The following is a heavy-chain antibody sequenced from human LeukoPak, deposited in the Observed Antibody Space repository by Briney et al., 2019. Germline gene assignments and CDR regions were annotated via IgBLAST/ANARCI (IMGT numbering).Heavy chain of an antibody. V-gene: IGHV4-34*01. CDR1: GGAFSGYS. CDR3: ARGRSYEYGDYDY. J-gene: IGHJ4*02. Sequence: PSEALSLTCAVYGGAFSGYSWSWIRQPPGKGLEWIGEIDPNGTTNYNPSLKSRVIVSVDTSKNQFSLNLNSVTAADTALYYCARGRSYEYGDYDYWGQGTLVTVSS. D-gene: IGHD3-16*01. CDR2: IDPNGTT.